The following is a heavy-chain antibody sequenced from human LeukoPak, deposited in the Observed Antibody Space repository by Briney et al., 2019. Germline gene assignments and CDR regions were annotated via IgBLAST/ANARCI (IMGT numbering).Heavy chain of an antibody. CDR2: IRGDNGDT. D-gene: IGHD3-22*01. CDR3: ARKLYDSSRYGQTYYFDY. V-gene: IGHV1-18*01. CDR1: GYTFSSYG. J-gene: IGHJ4*02. Sequence: ASVKVSCKTSGYTFSSYGITWVRQAPGQGLEWVGWIRGDNGDTNYAQKLQGRVTMTTDTSTSTAYMDLRSLRSDDTAVYYCARKLYDSSRYGQTYYFDYWGQGTLVTVSS.